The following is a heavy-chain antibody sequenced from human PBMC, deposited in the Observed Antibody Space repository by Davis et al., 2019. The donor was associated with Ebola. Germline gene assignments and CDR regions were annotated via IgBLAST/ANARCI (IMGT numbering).Heavy chain of an antibody. CDR1: GYSFNTYW. J-gene: IGHJ4*02. D-gene: IGHD3-10*01. Sequence: GESLKISCTASGYSFNTYWIGWVRQLPGKGLEWMGNFHPGTSDLKYSPSFQGQIIIPVDRSIRTAYLEWRSLQSSDTAIYYCASQGHKRNYLIHDYWGQGTPVTVTS. CDR2: FHPGTSDL. CDR3: ASQGHKRNYLIHDY. V-gene: IGHV5-51*01.